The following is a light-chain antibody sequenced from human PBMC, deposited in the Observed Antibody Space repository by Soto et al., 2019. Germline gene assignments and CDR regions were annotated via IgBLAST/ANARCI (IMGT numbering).Light chain of an antibody. J-gene: IGKJ3*01. Sequence: DIQMTQSPSTLAASVGDRVTITCRASQNINRWLAWYQQKPGKAPKVLIYDASSLESGVPSSFSGSGYGSEFTLTTASLQPDDFATYYCKQYDGYFGPETKVHFK. V-gene: IGKV1-5*01. CDR3: KQYDGY. CDR1: QNINRW. CDR2: DAS.